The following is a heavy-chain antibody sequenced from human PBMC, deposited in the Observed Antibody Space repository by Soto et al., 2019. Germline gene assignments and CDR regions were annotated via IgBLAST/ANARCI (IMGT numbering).Heavy chain of an antibody. J-gene: IGHJ4*02. V-gene: IGHV3-23*01. CDR3: AKYPTGYCSSASCYTDYFDY. D-gene: IGHD2-2*02. Sequence: LRLSCAASGFTFSSYAMSWVRQAPGKGLEWVSAISGSGGSTYYADSVKGRFTISRDNSKNTLYLQMNSLRAEDTAVYYCAKYPTGYCSSASCYTDYFDYWGQGTLVTVSS. CDR1: GFTFSSYA. CDR2: ISGSGGST.